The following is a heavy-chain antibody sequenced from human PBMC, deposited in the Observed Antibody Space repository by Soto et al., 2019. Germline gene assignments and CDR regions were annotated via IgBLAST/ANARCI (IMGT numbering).Heavy chain of an antibody. Sequence: QVQLVESGGGLVKPGGSLRLSCAASGFTFSDYYMSWIRQAPGKGLEWVSYISSSGSTIYYADSVKGRFTISRDNAKNSLYLQMNSLRAEDTAVYYCARVQTYYDFWSGYWRREANGTYYYYYGMDVWGQGTTVTVSS. CDR3: ARVQTYYDFWSGYWRREANGTYYYYYGMDV. CDR2: ISSSGSTI. V-gene: IGHV3-11*01. D-gene: IGHD3-3*01. CDR1: GFTFSDYY. J-gene: IGHJ6*02.